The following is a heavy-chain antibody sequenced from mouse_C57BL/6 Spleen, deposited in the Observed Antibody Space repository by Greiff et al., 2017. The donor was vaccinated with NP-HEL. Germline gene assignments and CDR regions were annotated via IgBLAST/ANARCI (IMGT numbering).Heavy chain of an antibody. V-gene: IGHV5-12*01. Sequence: DVQLVESGGGLVQPGGSLKLSCAASGFTFSDYYMYWVRQTPEKRLEWVAYISNGGGSTHYPDTVKGRFIISRDNAKNTLYLQMSRLKSEDTAMYYCARQWLLSYAMDYWGQGTSVTVSS. D-gene: IGHD2-3*01. CDR1: GFTFSDYY. CDR3: ARQWLLSYAMDY. J-gene: IGHJ4*01. CDR2: ISNGGGST.